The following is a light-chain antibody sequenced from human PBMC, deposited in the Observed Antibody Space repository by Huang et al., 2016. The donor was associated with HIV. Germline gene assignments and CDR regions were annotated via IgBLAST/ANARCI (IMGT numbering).Light chain of an antibody. Sequence: DIVMTQSPDSLAVSLGERATINCKSSQGVLYSSNNENYLAWYQQKPGQPPKLLIYWASTRESGVPDRFSGSGSGTDFTLTISSLQAEDVAVYFCQQYYSTPWTFGQGTKVEI. CDR3: QQYYSTPWT. CDR1: QGVLYSSNNENY. CDR2: WAS. J-gene: IGKJ1*01. V-gene: IGKV4-1*01.